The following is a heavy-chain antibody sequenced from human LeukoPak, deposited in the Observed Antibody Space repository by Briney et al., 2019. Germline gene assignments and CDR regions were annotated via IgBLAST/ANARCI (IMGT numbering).Heavy chain of an antibody. J-gene: IGHJ3*02. Sequence: PSQTLSLTCNVYGGSISSPHYYWSWVRQPPGKVLEWIGYIYHSGSTFYNPSLKSRVTISVDTSKNQFSLKVNSVTAADTAVYYCARDMDSSGYYYDDAFDIWGPGTMVTVSS. D-gene: IGHD3-22*01. CDR3: ARDMDSSGYYYDDAFDI. CDR1: GGSISSPHYY. V-gene: IGHV4-30-2*01. CDR2: IYHSGST.